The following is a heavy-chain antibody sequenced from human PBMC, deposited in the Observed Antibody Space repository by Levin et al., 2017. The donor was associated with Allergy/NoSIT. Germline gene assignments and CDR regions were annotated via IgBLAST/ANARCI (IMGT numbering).Heavy chain of an antibody. V-gene: IGHV3-48*02. Sequence: GGSLRLSCAASGFTFSSYSMNWVRQAPGKGLEWVSYITSSSSRIYYADSVKGRFTISRDNAKKSLYLQMNSLRDEDTAVYYCARGGITISGVVIGDAFDIWGQGTMVTVSS. CDR2: ITSSSSRI. D-gene: IGHD3-3*01. CDR3: ARGGITISGVVIGDAFDI. CDR1: GFTFSSYS. J-gene: IGHJ3*02.